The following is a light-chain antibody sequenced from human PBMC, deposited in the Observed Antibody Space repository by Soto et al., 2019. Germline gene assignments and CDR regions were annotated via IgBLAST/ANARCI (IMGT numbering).Light chain of an antibody. CDR1: QSVSGW. V-gene: IGKV1-5*01. CDR2: DAS. J-gene: IGKJ1*01. CDR3: RQYETFSGT. Sequence: DIQMNQSPSSVSASVGDTVTVTCRASQSVSGWLAWYQQKPGEAPKLLIYDASALPRGVPSRFSGSGSGTKFTLTIASLQPDDFATYYCRQYETFSGTFGPGTKVDI.